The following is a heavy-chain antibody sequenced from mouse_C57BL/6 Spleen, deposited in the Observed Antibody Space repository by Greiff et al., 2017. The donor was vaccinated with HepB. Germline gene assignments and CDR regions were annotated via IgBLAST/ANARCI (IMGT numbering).Heavy chain of an antibody. J-gene: IGHJ2*01. V-gene: IGHV1-69*01. CDR3: ARGGYYGSKPFDY. CDR1: GYTFTSYW. Sequence: QVQLQQSGAELVMPGASVKLSCKASGYTFTSYWMHWVKQRPGQGLEWIGEIDPSDSYTNYNQKFKGKSTLTVDKSSSTAYMQLSSLTSEDSAVYYCARGGYYGSKPFDYWGQGTTLTVSS. CDR2: IDPSDSYT. D-gene: IGHD1-1*01.